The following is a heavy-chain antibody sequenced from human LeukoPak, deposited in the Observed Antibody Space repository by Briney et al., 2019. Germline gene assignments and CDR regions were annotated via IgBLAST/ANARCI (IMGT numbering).Heavy chain of an antibody. CDR3: ARDEVFGGVRWFGELLPSSYFDY. V-gene: IGHV3-7*01. CDR1: GFTFSSYW. Sequence: AGGSLRLSCAASGFTFSSYWMSWVRQAPGKGLEWVANIKQDGSEKYYVDSVKGRFTISRDNAKNSLYLQMNSLRAEDTAVYYCARDEVFGGVRWFGELLPSSYFDYWGQGTLVTVSS. J-gene: IGHJ4*02. D-gene: IGHD3-10*01. CDR2: IKQDGSEK.